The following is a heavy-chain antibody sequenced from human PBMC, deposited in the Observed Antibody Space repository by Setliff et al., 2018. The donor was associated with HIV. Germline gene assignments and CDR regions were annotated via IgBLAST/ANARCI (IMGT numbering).Heavy chain of an antibody. V-gene: IGHV3-30*02. D-gene: IGHD1-7*01. J-gene: IGHJ4*02. Sequence: GESLKISCAASGFTFSSYGMHWVRQAPGKGLEWVAFIRYDGSNKYYADSVKGRFTISRDNSKNTLYLQMNSLRAEDTAVYYCAKDYGTTRFFDYWGQGTLVTVSS. CDR2: IRYDGSNK. CDR3: AKDYGTTRFFDY. CDR1: GFTFSSYG.